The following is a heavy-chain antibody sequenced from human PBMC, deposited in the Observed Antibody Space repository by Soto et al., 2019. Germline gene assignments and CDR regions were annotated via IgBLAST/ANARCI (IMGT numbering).Heavy chain of an antibody. CDR2: INYSGTT. V-gene: IGHV4-31*02. CDR3: ATNRGYDFYYPDS. Sequence: WTWIRQHPEKGLEWIGYINYSGTTYNPSLKSRAFLSLDMSKNRFSLNLTSVTAADTAVYYCATNRGYDFYYPDSWGQGILVTVSS. J-gene: IGHJ4*02. D-gene: IGHD3-3*01.